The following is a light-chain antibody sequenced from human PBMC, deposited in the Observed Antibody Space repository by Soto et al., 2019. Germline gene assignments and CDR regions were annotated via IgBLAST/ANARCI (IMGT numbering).Light chain of an antibody. CDR1: QSVSSN. CDR2: GAS. V-gene: IGKV3-15*01. Sequence: EIGMTQSPGTLSVSPGERATLSCRASQSVSSNLAWYQQKPGQAPRLLIYGASTRATGIPARFSGSRSGTEFTLTISSLQSEDFAVYYCQQYNNWPRTFGQGTKVEIK. J-gene: IGKJ1*01. CDR3: QQYNNWPRT.